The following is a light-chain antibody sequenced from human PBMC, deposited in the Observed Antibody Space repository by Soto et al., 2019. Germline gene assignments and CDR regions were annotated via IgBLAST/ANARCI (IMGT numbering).Light chain of an antibody. J-gene: IGLJ2*01. CDR1: SSNIGSNY. CDR3: YAWDYRLSGPV. V-gene: IGLV1-47*01. Sequence: QSVLTQPPSASGTPGQRVTISCSGSSSNIGSNYVYWYQQLQGTTPKLLIYRNNQRPSGVPDRFSGSKSGTSTSPAISGLRSEDEADYYCYAWDYRLSGPVFGGGTKLTVL. CDR2: RNN.